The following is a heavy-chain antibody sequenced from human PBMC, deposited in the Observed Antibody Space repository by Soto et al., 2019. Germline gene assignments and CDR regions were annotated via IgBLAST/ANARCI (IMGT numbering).Heavy chain of an antibody. CDR1: GFTFSSYS. V-gene: IGHV3-21*01. J-gene: IGHJ3*02. CDR3: ARLGVGYYYDSSGYRGSRAFDI. Sequence: GGSLRLSCAASGFTFSSYSMNWVRQAPGKGLEWVSSISSSSSYIYYADSVKGRFTISRDNAKNSLYLQMNSLRAEDTAVYYCARLGVGYYYDSSGYRGSRAFDIWGQGTMVTVSS. D-gene: IGHD3-22*01. CDR2: ISSSSSYI.